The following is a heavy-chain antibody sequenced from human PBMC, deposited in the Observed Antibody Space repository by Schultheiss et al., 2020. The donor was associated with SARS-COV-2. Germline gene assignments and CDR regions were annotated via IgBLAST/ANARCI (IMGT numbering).Heavy chain of an antibody. Sequence: ASVKVSCKASGGTFSSYAISWVRQAPGQGLEWMGGISAYNGNTNYAQKLQGRVTMTTDTSTSTAYMELRSLRSDDTAVYYCARDLEETNPVDYWGQGTLVTVSS. CDR1: GGTFSSYA. CDR2: ISAYNGNT. CDR3: ARDLEETNPVDY. J-gene: IGHJ4*02. V-gene: IGHV1-18*01. D-gene: IGHD1-1*01.